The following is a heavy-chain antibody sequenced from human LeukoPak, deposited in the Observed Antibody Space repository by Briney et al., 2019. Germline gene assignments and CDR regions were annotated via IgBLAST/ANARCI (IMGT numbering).Heavy chain of an antibody. D-gene: IGHD6-13*01. Sequence: GGSLRLSCAASGFTFSSYGMHWVRQAPGKGLEWVSFIRYDGSNKYYADSVKGRFTISRDNSKNTLYLQMNSLRAEDTAVYYCAKDSQYSSSWPTYRYYYYGMDVWGQGTTVTVSS. CDR1: GFTFSSYG. V-gene: IGHV3-30*02. CDR2: IRYDGSNK. J-gene: IGHJ6*02. CDR3: AKDSQYSSSWPTYRYYYYGMDV.